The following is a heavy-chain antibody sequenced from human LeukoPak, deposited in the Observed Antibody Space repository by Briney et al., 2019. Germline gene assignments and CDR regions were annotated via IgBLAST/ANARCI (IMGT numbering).Heavy chain of an antibody. Sequence: SETLSLTCAVYGGSFSGYYWSWIRQPPGKGLEWIGEINHSGSTNYNPSLKSRVTISVDTSKDQFSLKLSSVTAADTAVYYCASIFSSRGYSYGLDYWGQGTLVTVSS. CDR2: INHSGST. D-gene: IGHD5-18*01. J-gene: IGHJ4*02. CDR1: GGSFSGYY. CDR3: ASIFSSRGYSYGLDY. V-gene: IGHV4-34*01.